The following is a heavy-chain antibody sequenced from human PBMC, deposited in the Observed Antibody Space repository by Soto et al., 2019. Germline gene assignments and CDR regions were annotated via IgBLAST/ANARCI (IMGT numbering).Heavy chain of an antibody. CDR1: GGSISSYY. Sequence: PSETLSLTCTVSGGSISSYYWSWIRQPSGKGLEWIGYIYYSGSTNYNPSLKSRVTISVDTSKNQFSLKLSSVTAADTAVYYCAYAGTDYYYGMDVWGQGTTVTVS. J-gene: IGHJ6*02. CDR2: IYYSGST. D-gene: IGHD6-13*01. V-gene: IGHV4-59*12. CDR3: AYAGTDYYYGMDV.